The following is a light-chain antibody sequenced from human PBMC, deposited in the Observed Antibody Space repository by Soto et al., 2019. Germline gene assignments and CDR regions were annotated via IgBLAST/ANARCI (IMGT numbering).Light chain of an antibody. CDR2: RAS. J-gene: IGKJ3*01. V-gene: IGKV3-20*01. CDR3: QQYGSSFT. Sequence: EIVLTQSPGTLSLSPGERATLSCRASQSVSSSYLAWYQQKPGPAPRLLIYRASSRATGIPDRFSGSGAGTDFTLTISRLEPEDFVVYYCQQYGSSFTFGPGTKVDIK. CDR1: QSVSSSY.